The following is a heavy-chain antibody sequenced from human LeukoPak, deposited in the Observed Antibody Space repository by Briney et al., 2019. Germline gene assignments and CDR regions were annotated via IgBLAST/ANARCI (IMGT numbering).Heavy chain of an antibody. CDR2: ISYDGSNK. CDR1: GFTFSSYA. CDR3: ARAMVRGVHFDY. V-gene: IGHV3-30*04. D-gene: IGHD3-10*01. J-gene: IGHJ4*02. Sequence: GESLRLSCAASGFTFSSYAMHWVRQAPGKGLEWVAVISYDGSNKYYADSVKGRFTISRDNSKNTLYLQMNGLRAEDTAVYYCARAMVRGVHFDYWGQGTLVTVSS.